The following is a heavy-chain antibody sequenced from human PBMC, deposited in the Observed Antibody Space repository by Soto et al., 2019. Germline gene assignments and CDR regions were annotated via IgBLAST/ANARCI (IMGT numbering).Heavy chain of an antibody. CDR3: ARGLFEDIVVVVAAEDAFDI. J-gene: IGHJ3*02. V-gene: IGHV1-8*01. CDR2: MNPNSGNT. CDR1: GYTFTSYD. D-gene: IGHD2-15*01. Sequence: ASVKVSCKASGYTFTSYDINWVRQATGQGLEWMGWMNPNSGNTGYAQKFQGRVTMTRNTSISTAYMELSSLRSEDTAVYYCARGLFEDIVVVVAAEDAFDILGQGTMVTISS.